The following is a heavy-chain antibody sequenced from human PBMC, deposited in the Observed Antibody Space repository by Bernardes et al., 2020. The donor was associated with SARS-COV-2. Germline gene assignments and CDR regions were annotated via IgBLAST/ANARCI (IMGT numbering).Heavy chain of an antibody. CDR3: GGHGSSSG. V-gene: IGHV3-23*01. Sequence: GGSLRLSCVASGFTLSGNGMTWAHQAPGKGLEWVSDIVGHGGTYYGDSVKGSFTISRDISKNTLYLQMNSLRAEDTAVYYCGGHGSSSGWGQGTLVTVSS. D-gene: IGHD6-6*01. CDR1: GFTLSGNG. CDR2: IVGHGGT. J-gene: IGHJ4*02.